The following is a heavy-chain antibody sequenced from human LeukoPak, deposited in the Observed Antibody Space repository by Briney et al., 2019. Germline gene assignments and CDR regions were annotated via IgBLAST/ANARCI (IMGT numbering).Heavy chain of an antibody. CDR1: GDSISDYY. D-gene: IGHD3-16*01. J-gene: IGHJ4*02. Sequence: PSETLSLTCTVSGDSISDYYWSWIRQPPGKRLEWIGYIYNSGTTDYNPSLKSRVSISMDTSKNQFSLNLRSVTAADTAVYYCAREAPYTQIFDLWGQGTLVTVSS. CDR2: IYNSGTT. V-gene: IGHV4-59*01. CDR3: AREAPYTQIFDL.